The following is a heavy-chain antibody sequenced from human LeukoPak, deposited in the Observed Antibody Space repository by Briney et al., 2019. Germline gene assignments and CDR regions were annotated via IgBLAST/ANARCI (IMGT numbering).Heavy chain of an antibody. CDR2: IYYSGST. CDR3: ARVQYDYVWGSYRFYYFDY. CDR1: GGSISSGDYY. Sequence: PSETLSLTFTVSGGSISSGDYYWSWIRQPPGKGLEWLGYIYYSGSTYYNPSLKSRVTISVDTSKNQFSLKLSSVTAADTAVYYCARVQYDYVWGSYRFYYFDYWGQGTLVTVSS. V-gene: IGHV4-30-4*01. D-gene: IGHD3-16*02. J-gene: IGHJ4*02.